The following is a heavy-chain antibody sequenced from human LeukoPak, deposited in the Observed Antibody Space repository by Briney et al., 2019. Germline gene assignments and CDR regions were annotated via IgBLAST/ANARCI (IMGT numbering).Heavy chain of an antibody. CDR3: ARHKTGSSWFGP. D-gene: IGHD6-13*01. V-gene: IGHV4-31*03. J-gene: IGHJ5*02. CDR1: GGSISSGGYY. Sequence: SQTLSLTCTVSGGSISSGGYYWSWIRQHPGKGLEWIGYIYYSGSTYYNPSLKSRVTISVDTSKNQFSLKVTSVTAADTATYYCARHKTGSSWFGPWGQGTLVTVSS. CDR2: IYYSGST.